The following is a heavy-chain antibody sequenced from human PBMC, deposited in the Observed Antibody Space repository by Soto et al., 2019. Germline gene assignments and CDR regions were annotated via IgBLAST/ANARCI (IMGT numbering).Heavy chain of an antibody. CDR3: ARFKLGDDY. CDR2: LIPILGLA. J-gene: IGHJ4*02. D-gene: IGHD5-12*01. CDR1: GGTFSNST. V-gene: IGHV1-69*02. Sequence: QVQLVQSGAEVRKPGSSVKVSCQASGGTFSNSTVTWVRQAPGQGLEWMGRLIPILGLANYAQKFRGRLTISGDKSTTTAYMALRSLRSEDTAIYYCARFKLGDDYWGQGTLVTVSS.